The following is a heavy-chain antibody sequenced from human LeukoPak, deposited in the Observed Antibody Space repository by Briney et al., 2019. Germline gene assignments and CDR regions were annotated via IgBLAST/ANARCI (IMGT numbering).Heavy chain of an antibody. Sequence: GGSLRLSCAASGFTLSTYWMSWVRQAPGKGLEWVANIKQDGSEKYYVDSVKGRFTISRDSAKNSLYLQMNSLRAEDTAVYYCASSSGWYRVDHWGQGTLVTVSS. CDR1: GFTLSTYW. D-gene: IGHD6-19*01. J-gene: IGHJ4*02. CDR3: ASSSGWYRVDH. CDR2: IKQDGSEK. V-gene: IGHV3-7*01.